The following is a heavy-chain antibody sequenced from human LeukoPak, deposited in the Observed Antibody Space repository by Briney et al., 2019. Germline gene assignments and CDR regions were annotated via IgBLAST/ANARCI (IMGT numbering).Heavy chain of an antibody. CDR1: GGSISSSTYY. V-gene: IGHV4-39*01. D-gene: IGHD6-25*01. CDR2: IYFSGNT. J-gene: IGHJ4*02. Sequence: PSETLSLTCSVSGGSISSSTYYWGWIRPPPGKGLEWIGSIYFSGNTYYNPSLKSRVAISVDTSKNQFSLKLSSVTAADTAVYYCARRRAANDYWGQGTLVTVSS. CDR3: ARRRAANDY.